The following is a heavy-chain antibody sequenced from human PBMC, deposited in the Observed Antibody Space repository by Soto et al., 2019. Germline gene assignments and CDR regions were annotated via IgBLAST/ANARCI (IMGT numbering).Heavy chain of an antibody. V-gene: IGHV5-51*01. CDR3: ARPTSRAVAGLAYDY. D-gene: IGHD6-19*01. Sequence: GESLKISCKGSGYSFTSYWIGWVRQMPGKGLEWMGIIYPGDSDTRYSPSFQGQVTISADKSISTAYLQWSSLKASDTAMYYCARPTSRAVAGLAYDYWGQGTLVTVSS. CDR1: GYSFTSYW. J-gene: IGHJ4*02. CDR2: IYPGDSDT.